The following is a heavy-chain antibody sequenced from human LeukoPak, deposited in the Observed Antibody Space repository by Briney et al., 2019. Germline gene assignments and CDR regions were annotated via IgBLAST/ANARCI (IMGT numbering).Heavy chain of an antibody. CDR2: LNPNSGDT. CDR1: GYTFTDYY. CDR3: ARGRNIEMTTMSGGSDY. D-gene: IGHD5-24*01. Sequence: ASVKVSCKASGYTFTDYYMDWVRQAPGQGLEWMGWLNPNSGDTSYAQKFQGRVSMTRDTSISTAYMDLSDLRSDDTAVYYCARGRNIEMTTMSGGSDYWGQGTLVTVSS. J-gene: IGHJ4*02. V-gene: IGHV1-2*02.